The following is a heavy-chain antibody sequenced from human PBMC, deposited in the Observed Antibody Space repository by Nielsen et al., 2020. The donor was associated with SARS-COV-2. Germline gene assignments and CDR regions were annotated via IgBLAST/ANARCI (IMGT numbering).Heavy chain of an antibody. V-gene: IGHV3-30*18. J-gene: IGHJ4*02. CDR2: ISYDGSNK. CDR3: AKLVGAVHY. CDR1: GFTFSSYG. Sequence: GESLKISCAASGFTFSSYGMHWVRQAPGKGLEWVAVISYDGSNKYYADSVKGRFTISRDNSKNTLYLQMNSLRAEDTAVYYCAKLVGAVHYWGQGTLVTVSS. D-gene: IGHD3-16*01.